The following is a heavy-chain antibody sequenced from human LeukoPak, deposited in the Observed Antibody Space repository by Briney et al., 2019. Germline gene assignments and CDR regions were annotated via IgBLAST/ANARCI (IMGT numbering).Heavy chain of an antibody. J-gene: IGHJ4*02. Sequence: ASVKVSCKASGYTFTGYYMHWVRQAPGQGLEWMGWINPNSGGTNYAQKFQGRVTMTRDTYISTAYMELSRLRSDDTAVYYCARSITGTASQVFDYWGQGTLVTVSS. CDR3: ARSITGTASQVFDY. CDR1: GYTFTGYY. CDR2: INPNSGGT. V-gene: IGHV1-2*02. D-gene: IGHD1-7*01.